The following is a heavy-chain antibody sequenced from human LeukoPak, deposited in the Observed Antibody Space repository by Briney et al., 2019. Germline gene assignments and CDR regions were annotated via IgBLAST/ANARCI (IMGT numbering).Heavy chain of an antibody. CDR1: GGSISSSSYY. CDR2: IYYSGST. V-gene: IGHV4-39*01. CDR3: ARHEGSSSGWYGEYFQH. J-gene: IGHJ1*01. Sequence: PSETLSLTCTVSGGSISSSSYYWGWIRQPPGKGLEWIGCIYYSGSTYYNPSLKSRVTISVDTSKNQFSLKLSSVTAADTAVYYCARHEGSSSGWYGEYFQHWGQGTLVTVSS. D-gene: IGHD6-19*01.